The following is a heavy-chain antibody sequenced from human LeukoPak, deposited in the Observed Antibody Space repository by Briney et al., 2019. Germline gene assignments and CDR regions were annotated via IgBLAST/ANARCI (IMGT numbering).Heavy chain of an antibody. J-gene: IGHJ4*02. D-gene: IGHD5-12*01. CDR3: ARARGYSGYGGIDY. Sequence: GGSLRLSCAASGFTFSSYSMNWVRQAPGKGLEWVSFISSSRSYIYYADSVKGRFTISRDNAKNSLYLQMNSLRAEDTAVYYCARARGYSGYGGIDYWGQGTLVTVSS. V-gene: IGHV3-21*01. CDR2: ISSSRSYI. CDR1: GFTFSSYS.